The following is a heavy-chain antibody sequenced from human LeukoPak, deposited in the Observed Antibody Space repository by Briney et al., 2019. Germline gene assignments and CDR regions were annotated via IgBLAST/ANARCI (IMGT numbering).Heavy chain of an antibody. CDR1: GFTFSSYG. CDR3: AGADYQLLSPSYNWFDP. V-gene: IGHV3-33*01. CDR2: IWYDGSNK. J-gene: IGHJ5*02. D-gene: IGHD2-2*01. Sequence: PGRSLRLSCAASGFTFSSYGMHWVRQAPGKGLEWVAVIWYDGSNKYYADSVKGRFTISRDNSKNTLYLQMNSLRAEDTAVYYCAGADYQLLSPSYNWFDPWGQGTLVTVSS.